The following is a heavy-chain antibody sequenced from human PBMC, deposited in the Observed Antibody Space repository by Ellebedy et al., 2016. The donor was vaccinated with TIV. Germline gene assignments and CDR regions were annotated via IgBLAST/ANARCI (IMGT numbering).Heavy chain of an antibody. CDR3: ARYVGSKGVVDY. Sequence: ASVKVSCKGSGYSFTSYWIGWVRQMPGKGLEWMGIIYPGDSDTRYSPSFQGQVTISADTSISTAYLQWSSLKASDTAMYYCARYVGSKGVVDYWGQGTLVTVSS. V-gene: IGHV5-51*01. J-gene: IGHJ4*02. CDR1: GYSFTSYW. CDR2: IYPGDSDT. D-gene: IGHD4-11*01.